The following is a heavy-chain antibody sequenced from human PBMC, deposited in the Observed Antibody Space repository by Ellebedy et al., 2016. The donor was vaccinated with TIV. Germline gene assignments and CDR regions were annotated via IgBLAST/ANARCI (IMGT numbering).Heavy chain of an antibody. V-gene: IGHV4-34*01. CDR2: IRLGGGT. J-gene: IGHJ6*03. CDR3: ARVRSPVYYGSGRFNHFDHFMDV. Sequence: SETLSLTXTVSDVSFSGNYWSWIRQSPGKGLEWIGEIRLGGGTNYNPSLKSRVTISVDTSRHQFSLRLSFATVADTAVYYCARVRSPVYYGSGRFNHFDHFMDVWGDGTTVIVSS. D-gene: IGHD3-10*01. CDR1: DVSFSGNY.